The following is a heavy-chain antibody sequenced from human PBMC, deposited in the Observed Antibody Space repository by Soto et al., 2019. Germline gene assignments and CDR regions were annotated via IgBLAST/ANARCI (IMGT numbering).Heavy chain of an antibody. J-gene: IGHJ3*01. D-gene: IGHD2-2*01. V-gene: IGHV3-23*01. CDR2: IISRGGAT. Sequence: GGSLRLSCAASGFAFSTYAMSWVRQAPGKGLQWVSLIISRGGATYYADSVKGRFTISRDNSKNTLYLQMNSLRAGDTAVYYCAKTYCSRTSCYVFDTFDVWGQGTMVTVSS. CDR1: GFAFSTYA. CDR3: AKTYCSRTSCYVFDTFDV.